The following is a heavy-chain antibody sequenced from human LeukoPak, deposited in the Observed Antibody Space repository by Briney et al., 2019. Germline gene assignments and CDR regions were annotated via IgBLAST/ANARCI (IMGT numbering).Heavy chain of an antibody. CDR3: ARRGSGIEFDY. CDR1: GGSISSSSYY. V-gene: IGHV4-39*01. CDR2: IYYSGST. D-gene: IGHD3-10*01. J-gene: IGHJ4*02. Sequence: NPSETLSLTCTVSGGSISSSSYYWGWIRQPPGKGLEWIGSIYYSGSTYYNPSLKSRVTISVDTSKNQFSLRLSSVTAADTAVYYCARRGSGIEFDYWGQGTLVTVSS.